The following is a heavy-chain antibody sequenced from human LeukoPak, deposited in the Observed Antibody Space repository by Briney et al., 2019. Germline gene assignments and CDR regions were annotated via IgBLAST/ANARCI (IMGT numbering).Heavy chain of an antibody. CDR3: ARDKFYYGSGSYSGYYMDV. CDR1: GHIFITYY. V-gene: IGHV1-46*01. Sequence: ASVKVSCKASGHIFITYYIHWVRQAPGQGLEWMGIINPSVGTTTYAQKFQGRVSMTRDMSTNTVYMELSSLRSEDTAVYYCARDKFYYGSGSYSGYYMDVWGKGTTVAVSS. D-gene: IGHD3-10*01. CDR2: INPSVGTT. J-gene: IGHJ6*03.